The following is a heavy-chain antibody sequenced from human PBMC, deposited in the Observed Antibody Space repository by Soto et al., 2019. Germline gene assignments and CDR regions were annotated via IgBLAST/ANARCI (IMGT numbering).Heavy chain of an antibody. D-gene: IGHD6-19*01. V-gene: IGHV3-23*01. Sequence: GGSLRLSCAASGFTFSSYAMSWVRQAPGKGLEWVSAISGSGGSTYYADPVKGRFTISRDNSKNTLYLQMNSLRAEDTAVYYCAKDQGSDDYWYFDLWGRGTLVTVSS. CDR3: AKDQGSDDYWYFDL. CDR1: GFTFSSYA. J-gene: IGHJ2*01. CDR2: ISGSGGST.